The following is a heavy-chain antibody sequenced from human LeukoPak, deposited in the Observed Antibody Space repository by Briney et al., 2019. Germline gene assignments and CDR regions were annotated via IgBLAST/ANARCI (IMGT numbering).Heavy chain of an antibody. CDR2: INPNIDDT. Sequence: ASVKVSCKASGHTPNDYHMHWVRQAPGQGSGWMGWINPNIDDTNYTQKFQGRVTLTRDTSISTAHMELSRLTSDDTAVYYCAREHTRSSENALDIWGEGTMVTVSS. CDR1: GHTPNDYH. CDR3: AREHTRSSENALDI. D-gene: IGHD6-6*01. V-gene: IGHV1-2*02. J-gene: IGHJ3*02.